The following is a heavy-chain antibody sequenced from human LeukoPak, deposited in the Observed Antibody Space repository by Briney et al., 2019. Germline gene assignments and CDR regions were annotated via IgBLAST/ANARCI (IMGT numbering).Heavy chain of an antibody. CDR1: GFTFSDYY. CDR3: AGDWGYCSSTSCPLDY. CDR2: ISSSGSTI. Sequence: GGSLRLSCAASGFTFSDYYMSWIRQAPGKGLEWVSYISSSGSTIYYADSVKGRFTISRDNAKNSLYLQMNSLRAEDTAVYYCAGDWGYCSSTSCPLDYWGQGTLVTVSS. V-gene: IGHV3-11*01. J-gene: IGHJ4*02. D-gene: IGHD2-2*01.